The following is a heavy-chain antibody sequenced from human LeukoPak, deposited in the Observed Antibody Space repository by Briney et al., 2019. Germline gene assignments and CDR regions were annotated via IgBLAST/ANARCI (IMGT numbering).Heavy chain of an antibody. V-gene: IGHV3-23*01. CDR2: ISGSGGST. D-gene: IGHD3-22*01. CDR3: AKDINDLSPYYDGSGYYNC. Sequence: PGGSLRLSCAASGFTFSSYAMSWVRQAPGKGLEWVSAISGSGGSTYYADSVKGRFTISRDNSKNTLYLQMNSLRAEDTAVYYCAKDINDLSPYYDGSGYYNCWGQGTLVTVSS. CDR1: GFTFSSYA. J-gene: IGHJ4*02.